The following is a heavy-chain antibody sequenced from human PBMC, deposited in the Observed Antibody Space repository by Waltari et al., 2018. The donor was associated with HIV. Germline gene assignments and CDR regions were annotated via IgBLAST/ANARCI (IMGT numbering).Heavy chain of an antibody. CDR2: IIPIFGTA. J-gene: IGHJ4*02. D-gene: IGHD3-10*01. V-gene: IGHV1-69*01. CDR1: GDTFSNYV. Sequence: QVQLVQSGAEVKKPGSSVKVSCKASGDTFSNYVISWVRQAPGQGLEWMGGIIPIFGTANYAQKFQGRVTITADESTSTAYMELSSLRSEDTAEYYCASGLPSMVRGDPFDYWGQGTLVTVSS. CDR3: ASGLPSMVRGDPFDY.